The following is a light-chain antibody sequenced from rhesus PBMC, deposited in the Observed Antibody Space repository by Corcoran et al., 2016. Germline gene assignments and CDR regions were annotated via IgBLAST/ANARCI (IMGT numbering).Light chain of an antibody. V-gene: IGKV1S8*01. CDR2: AAS. Sequence: DIQMTQSPSALSASVGDRVTISCRASQNIYSNLAWYQQNQGKAPKLLIYAASSLQTGIPSRFSGSGSGTDFTLTISSLQPEDSAAYYCQHYYDKPLTFGGGTKVGLK. J-gene: IGKJ4*01. CDR1: QNIYSN. CDR3: QHYYDKPLT.